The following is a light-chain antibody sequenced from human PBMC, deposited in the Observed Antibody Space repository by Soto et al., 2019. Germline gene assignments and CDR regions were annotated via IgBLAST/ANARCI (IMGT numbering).Light chain of an antibody. CDR3: NSYTSSATVL. J-gene: IGLJ2*01. CDR2: DVS. V-gene: IGLV2-14*01. CDR1: SSDVGGYDY. Sequence: QSGLTQPASVSGSPGQSITISCTGTSSDVGGYDYVSWYQQHPDKAPKLIIYDVSDRPSGVSNRFSGSKSGNTASLTISGLQPEDEADYYCNSYTSSATVLFGGGIQLTVL.